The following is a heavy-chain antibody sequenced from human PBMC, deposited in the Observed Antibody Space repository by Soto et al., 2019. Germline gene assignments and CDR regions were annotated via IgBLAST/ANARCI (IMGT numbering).Heavy chain of an antibody. D-gene: IGHD5-12*01. CDR1: GFTVSSNY. CDR3: ARGSPRWLQNLV. J-gene: IGHJ4*02. CDR2: IYSGGST. V-gene: IGHV3-53*04. Sequence: EVQLVESGGGLVQPGGSLRLSCAASGFTVSSNYMSWVRQAPGKGLEWVSVIYSGGSTYYADSVKGRFTTSRHNSKNTLYLQMNSLRAEDTAVYYCARGSPRWLQNLVWGQGTLVTVSS.